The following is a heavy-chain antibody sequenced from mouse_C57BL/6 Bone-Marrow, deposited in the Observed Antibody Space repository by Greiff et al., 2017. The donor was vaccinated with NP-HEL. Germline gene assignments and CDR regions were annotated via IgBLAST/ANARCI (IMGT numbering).Heavy chain of an antibody. Sequence: EVKLVESGGGLVKPGGSLKLSCAASGFTFSDYGMHWVRQAPEKGLEWVAYISSGSSTIYYADTVKGRFTISRDNAKNTLFLQMTSLRSEDTAMYYCARRYYGRGLAYWGQGTLVTVSA. CDR2: ISSGSSTI. D-gene: IGHD1-1*01. CDR1: GFTFSDYG. V-gene: IGHV5-17*01. J-gene: IGHJ3*01. CDR3: ARRYYGRGLAY.